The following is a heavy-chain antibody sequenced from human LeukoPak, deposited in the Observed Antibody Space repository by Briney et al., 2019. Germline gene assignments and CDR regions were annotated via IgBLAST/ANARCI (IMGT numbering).Heavy chain of an antibody. CDR1: GFTFDDYA. CDR2: ISWNSGSI. V-gene: IGHV3-9*03. J-gene: IGHJ2*01. CDR3: AKASPNWYFDF. Sequence: GESLRLSCAASGFTFDDYAMHWVRQAPGKGLEWVSGISWNSGSIGYADSVKGRFTISRDNAKNSLYLQMNSLRAEDMALYYCAKASPNWYFDFGGRGTLVTVSS.